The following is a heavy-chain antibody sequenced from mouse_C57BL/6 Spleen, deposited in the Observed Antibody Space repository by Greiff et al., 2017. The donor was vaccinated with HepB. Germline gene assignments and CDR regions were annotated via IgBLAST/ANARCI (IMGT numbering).Heavy chain of an antibody. CDR3: ASGRDAMDY. CDR1: GFTFSDYG. J-gene: IGHJ4*01. V-gene: IGHV5-17*01. CDR2: ISSCSRTI. Sequence: EVLLVESGGGLVKPGGSLKLSCAASGFTFSDYGMHWVRQGPEKGLEWVAYISSCSRTIYYADTVKGRFTISRDNAKNTLFLQMTSLRSEDTAMYYCASGRDAMDYWGQGTSVTVSS.